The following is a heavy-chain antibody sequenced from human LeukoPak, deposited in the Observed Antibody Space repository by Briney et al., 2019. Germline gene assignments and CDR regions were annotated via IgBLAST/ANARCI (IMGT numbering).Heavy chain of an antibody. Sequence: SETLSLTCTVSGGSISSYYWIWIRQPPGKGLKWIGYIYYSGSTNYKPSLKSRVTISVDTSKNQFSLKLSSVTAADTAVYYCARAGDYDFWSGYFDYYYMDVWGKGTTVTVSS. CDR3: ARAGDYDFWSGYFDYYYMDV. V-gene: IGHV4-59*01. J-gene: IGHJ6*03. CDR1: GGSISSYY. D-gene: IGHD3-3*01. CDR2: IYYSGST.